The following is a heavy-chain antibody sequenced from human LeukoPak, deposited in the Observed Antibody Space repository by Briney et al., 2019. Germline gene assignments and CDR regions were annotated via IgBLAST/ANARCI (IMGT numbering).Heavy chain of an antibody. CDR3: AREGATTRFDP. Sequence: SETLSLTCTVSGGSISSTIYYWGWIRQPPGKGLEWIGSIYYRGSTYYNPSLKSRVAISVDTSKNQFSLKLSSVTAADTAVYYCAREGATTRFDPWGQGTLVTVSS. D-gene: IGHD5-24*01. J-gene: IGHJ5*02. V-gene: IGHV4-39*07. CDR1: GGSISSTIYY. CDR2: IYYRGST.